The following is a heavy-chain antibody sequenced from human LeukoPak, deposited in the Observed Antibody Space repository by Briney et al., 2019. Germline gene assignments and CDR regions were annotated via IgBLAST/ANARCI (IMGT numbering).Heavy chain of an antibody. V-gene: IGHV3-23*01. Sequence: GGSLRLSCAVSGFIFSNYAMNWVRQAPGKGLEWVSAISGSGGITYYADSVKGRFTISRDNSKNTLYLQMNSLRAEDTALYYCARVVYDFWSAYDYWGQGTLVTVSS. J-gene: IGHJ4*02. CDR2: ISGSGGIT. D-gene: IGHD3-3*01. CDR1: GFIFSNYA. CDR3: ARVVYDFWSAYDY.